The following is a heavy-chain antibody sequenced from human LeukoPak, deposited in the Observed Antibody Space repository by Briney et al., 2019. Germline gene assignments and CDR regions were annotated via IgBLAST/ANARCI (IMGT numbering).Heavy chain of an antibody. D-gene: IGHD6-19*01. J-gene: IGHJ3*02. CDR1: GFTFSSYS. CDR3: ARDPLIAVAAGNDAFDI. Sequence: PGGSLRLSCAASGFTFSSYSMNWVRQAPGKGLEWVSSISSSSSYIYYADSVKGRFTISRDNAKNSLYLQMNSLRAEDTAVYYCARDPLIAVAAGNDAFDIWGQGTMVTVSS. V-gene: IGHV3-21*01. CDR2: ISSSSSYI.